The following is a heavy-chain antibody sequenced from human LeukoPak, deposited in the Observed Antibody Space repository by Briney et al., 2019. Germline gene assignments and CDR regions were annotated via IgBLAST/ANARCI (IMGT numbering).Heavy chain of an antibody. Sequence: SETLSLTCTVSGGSISSYYWSWIQQPPGKGLEWIGYIYYSGSTNYNPSLKSRVTISVDTSKNQFSLRLSSVTAADTALYYCARHRDGYNLPFDYWGQGTLVTVSS. CDR3: ARHRDGYNLPFDY. CDR1: GGSISSYY. CDR2: IYYSGST. V-gene: IGHV4-59*08. D-gene: IGHD5-24*01. J-gene: IGHJ4*02.